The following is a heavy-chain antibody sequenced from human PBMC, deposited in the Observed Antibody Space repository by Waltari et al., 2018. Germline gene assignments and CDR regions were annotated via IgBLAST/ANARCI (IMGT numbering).Heavy chain of an antibody. CDR3: ARVPIVVVVAASDAFDI. Sequence: QVQLQESGPGLVKPSQTLSLTCTVSGGSISSGGYYWTWIRPHQGKGLEWIGYIYYSGSTYYNPSLKSRVTISVDTSKNQFSLKLSSVTAADTAVYYCARVPIVVVVAASDAFDIWGQGTMVTVSS. J-gene: IGHJ3*02. CDR2: IYYSGST. V-gene: IGHV4-31*03. D-gene: IGHD2-15*01. CDR1: GGSISSGGYY.